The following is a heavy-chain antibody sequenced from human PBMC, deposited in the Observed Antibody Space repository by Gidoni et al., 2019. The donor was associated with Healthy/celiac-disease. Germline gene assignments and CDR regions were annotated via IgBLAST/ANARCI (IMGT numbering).Heavy chain of an antibody. D-gene: IGHD3-3*01. J-gene: IGHJ4*02. Sequence: QVQLQQWGAGLLKPSETLSLTCAVYGGSFSGSYWSWIRQPPGKGLEWIGEINHSGSTNYNPSLKSRVTISVDTSKNQFSLKLSSVTAADTAVYYCARGRYYDFWSGYYTPELDYWGQGTLVTVSS. CDR2: INHSGST. CDR1: GGSFSGSY. V-gene: IGHV4-34*01. CDR3: ARGRYYDFWSGYYTPELDY.